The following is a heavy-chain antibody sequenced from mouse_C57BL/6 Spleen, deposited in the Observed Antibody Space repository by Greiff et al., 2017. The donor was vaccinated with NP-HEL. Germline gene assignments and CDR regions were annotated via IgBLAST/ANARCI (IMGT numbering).Heavy chain of an antibody. V-gene: IGHV14-4*01. CDR1: GFNIKDDY. D-gene: IGHD3-3*01. CDR2: IDPENGDT. J-gene: IGHJ1*03. Sequence: EVQLQESGAELVRPGASVKLSCTASGFNIKDDYMHWVKQRPEQGLEWIGWIDPENGDTEYASKFQGKATITADTSSNTAYLQLSSLTSEDTAVYYCTTLGQGYFDVWGTGTTVTVSS. CDR3: TTLGQGYFDV.